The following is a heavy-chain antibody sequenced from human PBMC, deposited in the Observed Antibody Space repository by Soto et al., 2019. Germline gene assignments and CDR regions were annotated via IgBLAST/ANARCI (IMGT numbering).Heavy chain of an antibody. V-gene: IGHV3-72*01. CDR2: SRNKANSYTT. CDR3: ARGRWGFDF. CDR1: GFSISDYY. D-gene: IGHD7-27*01. Sequence: EVQLVESGGDLVQPGGPLRLSCAVSGFSISDYYMDWVRQAPGKGLEWIARSRNKANSYTTVYAASLQGRFTISRDDSKNSLYLQMNSLKTEDTAVYYCARGRWGFDFWGQGTLVTVSS. J-gene: IGHJ4*02.